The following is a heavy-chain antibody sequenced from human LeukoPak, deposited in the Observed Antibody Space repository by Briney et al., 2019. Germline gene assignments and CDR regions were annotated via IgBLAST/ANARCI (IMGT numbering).Heavy chain of an antibody. D-gene: IGHD2-15*01. J-gene: IGHJ5*02. CDR3: ARARYCSGGSCLNWFDP. Sequence: PSETLSLTCTVSGNSISSGDNYWSWIRQPAGKGLEWIGRIYTSGSTNYNPSLKSRVTISVDTSKNQFSLKLSSVTAADTAVYYCARARYCSGGSCLNWFDPWGQGTLVTVSS. V-gene: IGHV4-61*02. CDR2: IYTSGST. CDR1: GNSISSGDNY.